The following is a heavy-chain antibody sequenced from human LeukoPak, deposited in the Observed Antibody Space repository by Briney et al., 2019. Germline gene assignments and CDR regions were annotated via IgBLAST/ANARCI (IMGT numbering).Heavy chain of an antibody. Sequence: GGSLTLSCAASGFTFSSYSMNWVRQAPAKGVEGVSSISSSSSYIYYAHSVQGRFTISRDNAKNSLYLQMNSLRAEDTAVYYCARPLCGDYGGYFDYWGQGTLVTVSS. CDR3: ARPLCGDYGGYFDY. CDR1: GFTFSSYS. D-gene: IGHD4-17*01. V-gene: IGHV3-21*01. CDR2: ISSSSSYI. J-gene: IGHJ4*02.